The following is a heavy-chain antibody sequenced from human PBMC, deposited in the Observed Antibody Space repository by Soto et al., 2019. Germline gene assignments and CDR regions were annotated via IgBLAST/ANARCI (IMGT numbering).Heavy chain of an antibody. V-gene: IGHV1-8*01. Sequence: QVQLVQSGAEVKKPGASVKVSCKASGYTFTSYDINWVRQATGQGLEWMGWMNPNSGNTGYAQKFQGRVTMTRNTSISTAYMELSSLRSEDTAVYYCARAMTVAGTFYAPYGMDVWGQGTTVTVSS. CDR3: ARAMTVAGTFYAPYGMDV. CDR2: MNPNSGNT. CDR1: GYTFTSYD. J-gene: IGHJ6*02. D-gene: IGHD6-19*01.